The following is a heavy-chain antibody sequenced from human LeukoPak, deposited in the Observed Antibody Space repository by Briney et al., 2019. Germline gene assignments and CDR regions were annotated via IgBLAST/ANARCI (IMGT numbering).Heavy chain of an antibody. Sequence: TGGSLRLSCAASGFTFSSYTMSWVRQAPGKGLDWVSVISGSGGSTYYADSVKGRLTISRDNSKKTLYLQMNSLRAEDTAIYYCAKYSSGYYYVSSEDYFDYWGQGTLVTVSS. CDR1: GFTFSSYT. J-gene: IGHJ4*02. CDR2: ISGSGGST. CDR3: AKYSSGYYYVSSEDYFDY. V-gene: IGHV3-23*01. D-gene: IGHD3-22*01.